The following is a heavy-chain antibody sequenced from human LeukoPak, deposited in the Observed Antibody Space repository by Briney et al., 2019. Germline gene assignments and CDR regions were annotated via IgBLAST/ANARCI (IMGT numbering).Heavy chain of an antibody. D-gene: IGHD1-26*01. Sequence: SVKVSCKASGGTFSSYAISWVRQAPGQGLERMGRIIPILGIANYAQKFQGRVTITADKSTSTAYMELSSLRSEDTAVYYCARDNSGSYIGLGYWGQGTLVTVSS. CDR2: IIPILGIA. CDR1: GGTFSSYA. J-gene: IGHJ4*02. CDR3: ARDNSGSYIGLGY. V-gene: IGHV1-69*04.